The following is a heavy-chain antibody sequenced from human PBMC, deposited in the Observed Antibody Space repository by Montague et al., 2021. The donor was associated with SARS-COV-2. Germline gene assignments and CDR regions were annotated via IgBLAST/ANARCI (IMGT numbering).Heavy chain of an antibody. D-gene: IGHD5-12*01. J-gene: IGHJ5*02. Sequence: AKNYYTPPLKTRVTISVDTSKNQFSLRLPSVTAADTAVYYCARERLRYGWFDPWGQGTLVTVSS. V-gene: IGHV4-39*01. CDR2: AKN. CDR3: ARERLRYGWFDP.